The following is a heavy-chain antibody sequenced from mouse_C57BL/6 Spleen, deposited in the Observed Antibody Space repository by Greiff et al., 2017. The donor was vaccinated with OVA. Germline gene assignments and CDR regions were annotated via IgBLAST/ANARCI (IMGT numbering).Heavy chain of an antibody. V-gene: IGHV1-54*01. CDR3: ARWSDGNYSDY. CDR1: GYAFTNYL. J-gene: IGHJ4*01. Sequence: QVQLQQSGAELVRPGTSVKVSCKASGYAFTNYLIEWVKQRPGQGLEWIGVINPGSGGTNYNEKFKGKATLTADKSSSTAYMQLSSLTSEDSAVYFCARWSDGNYSDYWGQGTSVTVSS. D-gene: IGHD2-1*01. CDR2: INPGSGGT.